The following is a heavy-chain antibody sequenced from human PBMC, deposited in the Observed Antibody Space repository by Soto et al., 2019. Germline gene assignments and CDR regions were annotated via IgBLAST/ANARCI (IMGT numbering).Heavy chain of an antibody. CDR2: ISAYNGNT. CDR3: ARGLVGATSFDY. J-gene: IGHJ4*02. Sequence: ASVKVSCKASGGTFSSYAISWVRQAPGQGLEWMGWISAYNGNTNYAQKLQGRVTMTTDTSTSTAYMELRSLRSDDTAVYYCARGLVGATSFDYWGQGTLVTVSS. CDR1: GGTFSSYA. V-gene: IGHV1-18*01. D-gene: IGHD1-26*01.